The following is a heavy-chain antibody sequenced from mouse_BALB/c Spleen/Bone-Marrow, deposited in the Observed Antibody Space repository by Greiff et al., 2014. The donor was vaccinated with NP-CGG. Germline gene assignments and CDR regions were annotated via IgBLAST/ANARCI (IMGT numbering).Heavy chain of an antibody. J-gene: IGHJ4*01. Sequence: DVQLQESGPELVKPGASMKISCKASGYSFTGYTMNWVKQSPGKNLEWIGLINPYNGGTSYNQKFKGKATLTVDKSSSTACMELLSLTSEDSAVYYRARSGLYYGNYLYAMDYWGQGTSVTVSS. CDR3: ARSGLYYGNYLYAMDY. V-gene: IGHV1-18*01. CDR2: INPYNGGT. D-gene: IGHD2-1*01. CDR1: GYSFTGYT.